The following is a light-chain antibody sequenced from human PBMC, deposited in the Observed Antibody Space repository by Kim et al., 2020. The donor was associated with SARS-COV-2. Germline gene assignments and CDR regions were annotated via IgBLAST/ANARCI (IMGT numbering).Light chain of an antibody. CDR1: SSDIGGYNY. CDR3: ISYTTTTTWV. V-gene: IGLV2-14*03. CDR2: AVS. J-gene: IGLJ3*02. Sequence: QSITISCTGTSSDIGGYNYVSWYQQHPGKAPELMIYAVSKRLSGVSNRFSGSKSGNTASLTISGLQAEDEADYYCISYTTTTTWVFGGGTQLTVL.